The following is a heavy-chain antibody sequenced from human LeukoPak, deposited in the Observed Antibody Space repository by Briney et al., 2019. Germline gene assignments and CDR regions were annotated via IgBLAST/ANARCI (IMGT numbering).Heavy chain of an antibody. V-gene: IGHV1-18*01. D-gene: IGHD2-15*01. J-gene: IGHJ4*02. CDR1: GYTFTSYG. CDR2: ISAYNGNT. CDR3: ARAVGNALVVVAATHLGY. Sequence: ASVKVSCKASGYTFTSYGISWVRQAPGQGLEWMGWISAYNGNTNYAQKLQGRVTTTTDTSTSTAYMELRSLRSDDTAVYYCARAVGNALVVVAATHLGYWGQGTLVTVPS.